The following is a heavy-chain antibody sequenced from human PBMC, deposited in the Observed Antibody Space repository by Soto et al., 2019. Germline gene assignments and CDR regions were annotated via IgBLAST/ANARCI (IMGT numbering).Heavy chain of an antibody. CDR1: GYTFTGYY. D-gene: IGHD1-26*01. Sequence: QGQLVQSGAEVTKPGASVKVSCKASGYTFTGYYLHWVRQAPGQGLEWMGWINPSSGGTNYAQKFQGSVTMTRDTSITTAYVEVSSLTSDDTAVYFCARARETFSGFDFWGRGTLVTVSS. V-gene: IGHV1-2*04. CDR2: INPSSGGT. J-gene: IGHJ2*01. CDR3: ARARETFSGFDF.